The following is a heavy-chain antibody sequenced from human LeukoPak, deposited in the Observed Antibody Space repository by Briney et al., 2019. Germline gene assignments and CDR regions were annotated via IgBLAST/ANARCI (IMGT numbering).Heavy chain of an antibody. D-gene: IGHD3-22*01. Sequence: SETLSLTCTVSGGSISSGSYYWSWIRQPAGKGLEWIGYIYYSGSTYYNPSLKSRVTISVDASKNQFSLKLSSVTAADTAVYYCAREPMNYYDSSGQVDYWGQGTLITVSS. V-gene: IGHV4-30-4*08. CDR2: IYYSGST. CDR3: AREPMNYYDSSGQVDY. J-gene: IGHJ4*02. CDR1: GGSISSGSYY.